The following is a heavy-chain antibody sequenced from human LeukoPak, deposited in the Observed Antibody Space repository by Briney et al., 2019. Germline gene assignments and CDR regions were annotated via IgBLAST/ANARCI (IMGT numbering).Heavy chain of an antibody. CDR3: AKERRYCGGDCYPLYFDY. CDR2: ISGSGGST. CDR1: GFTFSSYA. V-gene: IGHV3-23*01. Sequence: QPGGSLRLSCAASGFTFSSYAMSWVRQAPGKGLEWVSAISGSGGSTYYADSVKGRFTISRDNSKNTLYLQMNSLRAEDTAVYYCAKERRYCGGDCYPLYFDYWGQGTLDTVSS. D-gene: IGHD2-21*02. J-gene: IGHJ4*02.